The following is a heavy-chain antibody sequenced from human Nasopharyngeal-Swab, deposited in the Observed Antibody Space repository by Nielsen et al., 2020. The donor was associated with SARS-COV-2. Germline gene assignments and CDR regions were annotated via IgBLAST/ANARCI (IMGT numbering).Heavy chain of an antibody. V-gene: IGHV3-9*01. Sequence: SLKISCAASGFAFDDFAMHWVRQAPGKGLEWVSGINWKSSSIDYADSVKGRFTISRDNAKSSLYLQMNSLKTEDTAVYYCARVICSGGNCYHPFDIWGQGTMVTVSS. CDR2: INWKSSSI. CDR1: GFAFDDFA. J-gene: IGHJ3*02. CDR3: ARVICSGGNCYHPFDI. D-gene: IGHD2-15*01.